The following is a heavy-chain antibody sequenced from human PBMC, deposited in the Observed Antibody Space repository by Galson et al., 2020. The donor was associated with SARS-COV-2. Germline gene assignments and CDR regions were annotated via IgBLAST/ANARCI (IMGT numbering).Heavy chain of an antibody. D-gene: IGHD2-15*01. J-gene: IGHJ6*03. CDR2: INHTGST. V-gene: IGHV4-34*01. CDR1: GGSFRNYY. CDR3: ARGAEERRIRVVVPYYYSYMDV. Sequence: SQTLSLTCAVSGGSFRNYYWTWIRHSPEKGLEWLGEINHTGSTTYNTPPKSRVAISVDETKNQFSLGLSSVTAADTAVYYGARGAEERRIRVVVPYYYSYMDVWGSGTTVTVSS.